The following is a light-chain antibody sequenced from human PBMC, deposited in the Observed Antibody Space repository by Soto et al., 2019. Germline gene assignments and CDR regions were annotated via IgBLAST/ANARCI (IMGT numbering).Light chain of an antibody. J-gene: IGLJ1*01. V-gene: IGLV2-11*01. Sequence: QSVLTQPRSVSGSPGQSVTISCTGTSSDVGGYNYVSWYQQHPGKAPKLMIYAVSTRPSGVPDRFSGSKSGNTASLTISGLQAEDEADYYCCSYAGSYKGVFGTGTKVTVL. CDR3: CSYAGSYKGV. CDR1: SSDVGGYNY. CDR2: AVS.